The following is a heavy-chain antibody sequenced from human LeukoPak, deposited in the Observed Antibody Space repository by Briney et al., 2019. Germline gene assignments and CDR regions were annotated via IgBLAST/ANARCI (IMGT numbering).Heavy chain of an antibody. CDR2: INPGGRST. CDR1: GYTFTSYY. Sequence: ASVKVSCKASGYTFTSYYTHWVRQAPGQGLEWMGIINPGGRSTSYAQKFQGRVTMTRDTSTSTVYMELSSLRSDDTAVYFCARVGSAAATADYWGQGTLVTVSS. V-gene: IGHV1-46*01. D-gene: IGHD6-25*01. J-gene: IGHJ4*02. CDR3: ARVGSAAATADY.